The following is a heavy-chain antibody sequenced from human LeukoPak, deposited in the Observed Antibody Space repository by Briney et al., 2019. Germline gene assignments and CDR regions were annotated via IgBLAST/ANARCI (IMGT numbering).Heavy chain of an antibody. J-gene: IGHJ3*02. CDR3: ARAGVPGPDYDSSGYGAFDI. V-gene: IGHV1-69*05. D-gene: IGHD3-22*01. Sequence: ASVKVSCKASGGTFSSYAISWVRQAPGQGLEWMGGIIPIFGTANYAQKFQGRVTITTDESTSTAYMELSSLRSEDTAVYYCARAGVPGPDYDSSGYGAFDIWGQGTMVTVSS. CDR2: IIPIFGTA. CDR1: GGTFSSYA.